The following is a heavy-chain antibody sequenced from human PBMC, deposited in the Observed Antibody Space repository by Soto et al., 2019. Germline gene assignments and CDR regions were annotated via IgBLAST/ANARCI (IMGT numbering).Heavy chain of an antibody. J-gene: IGHJ6*02. CDR1: GGSFSGYY. Sequence: PSETLSLTCAVYGGSFSGYYWSWIRQPPGKGLEWIGEINHSGSTNYNPSLKSRVTISVDTSKNQFALKLSSVTAADTAVYYCARGTVNSSSWLGAYYYYYGMDVWVQGTTVTVSS. CDR2: INHSGST. V-gene: IGHV4-34*01. CDR3: ARGTVNSSSWLGAYYYYYGMDV. D-gene: IGHD6-13*01.